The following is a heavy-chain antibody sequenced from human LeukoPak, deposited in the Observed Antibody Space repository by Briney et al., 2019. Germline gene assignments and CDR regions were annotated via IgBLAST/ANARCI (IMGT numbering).Heavy chain of an antibody. D-gene: IGHD3-10*01. CDR1: GFTFSSYA. CDR3: ARSPGEVVNPEYAFDI. CDR2: ISSNGGST. V-gene: IGHV3-64*01. Sequence: GGSLRLSCAASGFTFSSYAMHWVRHAPGKGLERVSAISSNGGSTYYANSVKGRFTISRDNSKNTLYLQMGSLRAEDMAVYYCARSPGEVVNPEYAFDIWGQGTMITVSS. J-gene: IGHJ3*02.